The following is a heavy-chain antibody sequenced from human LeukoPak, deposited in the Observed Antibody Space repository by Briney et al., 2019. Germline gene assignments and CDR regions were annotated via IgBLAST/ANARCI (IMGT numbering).Heavy chain of an antibody. D-gene: IGHD3-22*01. J-gene: IGHJ4*02. CDR3: AKDPSLSYDSSSYYYHY. CDR2: VSGSGGST. CDR1: GFTFSSFA. V-gene: IGHV3-23*01. Sequence: PGGSLRLSCAASGFTFSSFAMSWVRQAPGKGLEWVSAVSGSGGSTYYADSVKGRFTISRDNSKNTLYLQMNRLRAEDTAVYYCAKDPSLSYDSSSYYYHYWGQGTLATVSS.